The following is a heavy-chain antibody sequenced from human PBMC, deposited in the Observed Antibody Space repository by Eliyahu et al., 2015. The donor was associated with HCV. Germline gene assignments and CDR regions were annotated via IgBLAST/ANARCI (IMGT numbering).Heavy chain of an antibody. J-gene: IGHJ4*02. CDR3: ASSFYWTGYN. CDR2: IKQDGSEK. CDR1: GFTFSXYW. V-gene: IGHV3-7*01. D-gene: IGHD3/OR15-3a*01. Sequence: EVQLVESGGGXVQPGGSLXLXCXAXGFTFSXYWMSWVRQAPGKGLEWVANIKQDGSEKYYVDSVKGRFTISRDNAKNSLYLQMNSLRAEDTAVYYCASSFYWTGYNWGQGTLVTVSS.